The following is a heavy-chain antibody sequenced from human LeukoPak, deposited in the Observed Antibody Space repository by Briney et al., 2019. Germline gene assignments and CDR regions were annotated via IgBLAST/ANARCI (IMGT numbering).Heavy chain of an antibody. J-gene: IGHJ3*02. CDR1: GVTFSSYG. Sequence: GGSLRLFCAASGVTFSSYGMHWVRQASGKGLEWVAGTSHDGSNQNYADSVKGRFTISRDNSKNTVYLQMNSLRAEDTAVYYCARRTSGAFAIWGQGTKVTVSS. CDR3: ARRTSGAFAI. V-gene: IGHV3-30*03. CDR2: TSHDGSNQ.